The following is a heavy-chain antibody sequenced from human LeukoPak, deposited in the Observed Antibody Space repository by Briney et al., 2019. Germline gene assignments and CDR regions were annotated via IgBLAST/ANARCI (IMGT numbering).Heavy chain of an antibody. CDR2: IYYRGST. D-gene: IGHD1-26*01. Sequence: SETLSLTCTVSGGSISSSSYYWGWIRQPPGKGLEWIGTIYYRGSTYYNPSLNSRVTISVETSKNQFSLKLSSATAADTAVYYCARQGSGNYLSPVNYWGQGTLVTVSS. CDR1: GGSISSSSYY. V-gene: IGHV4-39*01. CDR3: ARQGSGNYLSPVNY. J-gene: IGHJ4*02.